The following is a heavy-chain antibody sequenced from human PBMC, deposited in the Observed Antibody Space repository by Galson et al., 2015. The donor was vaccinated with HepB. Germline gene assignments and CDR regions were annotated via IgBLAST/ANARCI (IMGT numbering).Heavy chain of an antibody. D-gene: IGHD6-6*01. J-gene: IGHJ4*02. Sequence: SLRLSCAASGFTFSSYAMSWVRQAPGKGLEWVSSISGSGGSKYYADSVKGRFTISRDNSNNTLYLQMNSLRAEDTAVYYRAIGGGSSPFDYWGQGTLVTVSS. V-gene: IGHV3-23*01. CDR3: AIGGGSSPFDY. CDR2: ISGSGGSK. CDR1: GFTFSSYA.